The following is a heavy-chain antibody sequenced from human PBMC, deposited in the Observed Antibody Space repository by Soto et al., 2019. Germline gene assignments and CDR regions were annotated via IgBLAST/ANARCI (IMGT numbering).Heavy chain of an antibody. Sequence: PGGSLRLSCAASGFTFSSYGMHWVRQAPGKGLEWVAAISYDGSNKYYADFVKGRFTISRDNSKKTLYLQMNSLRAEDTAVYYCAKDETARRAVGFYYYCYGMDVWGQGXTVTV. CDR2: ISYDGSNK. CDR3: AKDETARRAVGFYYYCYGMDV. CDR1: GFTFSSYG. V-gene: IGHV3-30*18. J-gene: IGHJ6*02. D-gene: IGHD6-6*01.